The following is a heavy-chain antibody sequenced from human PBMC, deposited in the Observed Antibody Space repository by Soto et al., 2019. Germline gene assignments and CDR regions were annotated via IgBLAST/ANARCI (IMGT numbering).Heavy chain of an antibody. V-gene: IGHV1-8*01. CDR3: ARPYGSGSFPFNMDV. J-gene: IGHJ6*03. Sequence: ASVKVSCKASGYTFTSYDINWVRQATGQGLEWMGWMNPNSGNIGYAQKFQGRVTMTRNTSISTAYMELSSLRSEDTAVYYCARPYGSGSFPFNMDVWGKGTTVTVSS. CDR1: GYTFTSYD. CDR2: MNPNSGNI. D-gene: IGHD3-10*01.